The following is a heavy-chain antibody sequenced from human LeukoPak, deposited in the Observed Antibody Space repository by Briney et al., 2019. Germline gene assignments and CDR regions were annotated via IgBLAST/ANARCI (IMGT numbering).Heavy chain of an antibody. D-gene: IGHD6-19*01. CDR1: GGTFSSYA. V-gene: IGHV1-69*13. CDR2: IIPIFGTA. J-gene: IGHJ4*02. CDR3: AVYSSGLYYFDD. Sequence: GASVKGSCKASGGTFSSYAISWVRQAPGQGLEWMGGIIPIFGTANYAQKFQGRVTTTADESTSTAYMELSSLRSEDTAVYYCAVYSSGLYYFDDWGQGTLVTVSS.